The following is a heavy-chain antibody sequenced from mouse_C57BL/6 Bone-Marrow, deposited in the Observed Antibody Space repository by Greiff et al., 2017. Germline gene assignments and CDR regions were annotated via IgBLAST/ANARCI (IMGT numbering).Heavy chain of an antibody. Sequence: QVQLQQSGAELVRPGASVKLSCKASGYTFTDYYINWVKQRPGQGLEWIARIYPGSGNTYYNEKFKGKATLTAEKSSSTASMQLSSLTSEDSAVYFCAREGDAMDYWGQGTSVTVSS. CDR3: AREGDAMDY. J-gene: IGHJ4*01. CDR2: IYPGSGNT. CDR1: GYTFTDYY. V-gene: IGHV1-76*01.